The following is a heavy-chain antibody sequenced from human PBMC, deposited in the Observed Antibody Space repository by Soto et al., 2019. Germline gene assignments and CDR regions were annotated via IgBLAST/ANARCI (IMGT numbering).Heavy chain of an antibody. Sequence: QVQLVQSGAEVKKPGASVKVSCKASGYTFTSYDINWVRQATGQGLEWMGWMNPNSGNTGYAQKFRGRVTMTRNTSISTAYMELSSLRSEDTAVYYCAATAFCSGGSCYRYYYGMDVWGQGTTVTVSS. CDR1: GYTFTSYD. J-gene: IGHJ6*02. D-gene: IGHD2-15*01. CDR3: AATAFCSGGSCYRYYYGMDV. CDR2: MNPNSGNT. V-gene: IGHV1-8*01.